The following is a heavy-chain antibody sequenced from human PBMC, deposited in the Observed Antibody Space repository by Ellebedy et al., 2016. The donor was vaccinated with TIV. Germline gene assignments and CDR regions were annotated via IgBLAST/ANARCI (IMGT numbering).Heavy chain of an antibody. V-gene: IGHV1-3*01. J-gene: IGHJ5*02. CDR3: ARDKPGGDNWFDP. Sequence: AASVKVSCKASGYTFTSYAMHWVRQAPGQRREGMGWNNAGNGNTKYSQKFQGRVTITRDTSASTVYMELSSLRSEDTAVYYCARDKPGGDNWFDPWGQGTLVTVSS. CDR2: NNAGNGNT. CDR1: GYTFTSYA. D-gene: IGHD3-16*01.